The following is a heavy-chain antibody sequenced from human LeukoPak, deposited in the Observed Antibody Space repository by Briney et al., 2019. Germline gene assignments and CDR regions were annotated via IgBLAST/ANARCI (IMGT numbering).Heavy chain of an antibody. CDR2: IRTVGTSK. V-gene: IGHV3-30*02. CDR3: ARGHSGTYVIDY. Sequence: GGSLRLSCSASGFTFRDYAMCWVRQAPGKGREWVTFIRTVGTSKFYADSLKGRFTISRDNSKNMVYLQMNSLGADDTAVYYCARGHSGTYVIDYWGQGILVTISS. D-gene: IGHD2-2*01. J-gene: IGHJ4*02. CDR1: GFTFRDYA.